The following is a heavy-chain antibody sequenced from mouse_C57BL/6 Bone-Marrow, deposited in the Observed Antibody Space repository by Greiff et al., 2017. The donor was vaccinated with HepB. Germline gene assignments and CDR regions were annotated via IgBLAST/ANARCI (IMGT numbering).Heavy chain of an antibody. CDR3: ARHGDPSTRIRCDFDY. Sequence: VQLQQSGAELVKPGASVKLSCKASGYTFTEYTIHWVKQRPGQGLEWIGGIYPGSGSTNYNEKFKGKATLTADKSSSTVYMELSSLTSEDSAVYFCARHGDPSTRIRCDFDYWGQGTTVTVSS. V-gene: IGHV1-62-2*01. J-gene: IGHJ2*01. CDR1: GYTFTEYT. D-gene: IGHD1-1*01. CDR2: IYPGSGST.